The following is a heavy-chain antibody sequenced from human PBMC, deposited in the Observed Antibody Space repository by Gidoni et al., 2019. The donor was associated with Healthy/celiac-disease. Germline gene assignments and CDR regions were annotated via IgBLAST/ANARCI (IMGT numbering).Heavy chain of an antibody. CDR2: SSSNGGST. D-gene: IGHD6-13*01. J-gene: IGHJ4*02. Sequence: EVQLVEYGGGLFQPGGSLRLSCSASGFTFRSYAMHWVRQAPGKGLEYVSASSSNGGSTYYADSVKGRFTISRDNSKNTLYLQMSSLRAEDTAVYYCVKPLGIAAAGDFDYWGQGTLVTVSS. CDR1: GFTFRSYA. V-gene: IGHV3-64D*06. CDR3: VKPLGIAAAGDFDY.